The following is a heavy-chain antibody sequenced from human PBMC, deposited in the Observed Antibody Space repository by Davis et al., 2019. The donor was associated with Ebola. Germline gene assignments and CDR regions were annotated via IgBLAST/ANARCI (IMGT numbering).Heavy chain of an antibody. D-gene: IGHD4-23*01. Sequence: PGGSLRLSCAASGFTVSSNHVTWVRQAPGKGLEWVSIVYNDGRTYYADSVKGRFTVSRHNSENTLYLQMNSRRPDDTAMYYCAGFGGYSYWGQGTLVTVSS. CDR3: AGFGGYSY. CDR1: GFTVSSNH. CDR2: VYNDGRT. V-gene: IGHV3-53*04. J-gene: IGHJ4*02.